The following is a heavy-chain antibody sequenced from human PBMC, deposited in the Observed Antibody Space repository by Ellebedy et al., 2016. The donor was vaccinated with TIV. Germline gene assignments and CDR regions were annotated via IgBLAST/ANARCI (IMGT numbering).Heavy chain of an antibody. CDR3: ARGLYDSSGYYYGIDY. Sequence: SETLSLTCTVSGGSISSGGYYWSWIRQHPGKGLEWIGYIYYSGSTYYNPSLKSRVTISVDTSKNQFSLKRSSVTAADTAVYYCARGLYDSSGYYYGIDYWGQGTLVTVSS. CDR2: IYYSGST. V-gene: IGHV4-31*03. CDR1: GGSISSGGYY. D-gene: IGHD3-22*01. J-gene: IGHJ4*02.